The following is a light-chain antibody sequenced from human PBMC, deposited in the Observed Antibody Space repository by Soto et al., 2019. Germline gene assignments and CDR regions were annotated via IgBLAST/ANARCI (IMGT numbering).Light chain of an antibody. V-gene: IGLV2-11*01. CDR3: CSYAGSYSVI. CDR1: SSDVGGYNY. J-gene: IGLJ2*01. Sequence: QSALTQPRSVSGSPGQSVTISCTGTSSDVGGYNYVSWYQQHPGKAPKVLIYDVSKRPTGVPDRFSASKSGNTASLTISGLQGDDEGDYYCCSYAGSYSVIFGGGTKVTVL. CDR2: DVS.